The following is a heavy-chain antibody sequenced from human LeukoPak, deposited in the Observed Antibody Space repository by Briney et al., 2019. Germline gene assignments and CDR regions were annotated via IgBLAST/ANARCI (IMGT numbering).Heavy chain of an antibody. Sequence: SGTLPLTCTVSGGSISSSSYYWGWLRQPPGKGLEWLGSIYYSGCTYYNPSLKSRVTISVDTSKNQSSLKLSSVTAADAAVYYCARGIGQLAAGWFDPWGQGTLVTVSS. V-gene: IGHV4-39*01. CDR2: IYYSGCT. J-gene: IGHJ5*02. CDR3: ARGIGQLAAGWFDP. CDR1: GGSISSSSYY. D-gene: IGHD6-6*01.